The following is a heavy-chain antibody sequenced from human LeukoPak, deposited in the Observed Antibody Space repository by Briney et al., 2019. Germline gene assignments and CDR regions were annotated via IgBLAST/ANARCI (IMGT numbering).Heavy chain of an antibody. D-gene: IGHD6-13*01. V-gene: IGHV5-51*01. Sequence: GESLKISCKASGYSFTSYWIGWVRQMPGKGLEWMGIIYPGDSDTRYSPSFQGQVTISADKSISTAYLQWSSLKASDTAMYYCARPGGIAAAGGNFLEGYFDYWGQGTLVTVSS. CDR2: IYPGDSDT. J-gene: IGHJ4*02. CDR1: GYSFTSYW. CDR3: ARPGGIAAAGGNFLEGYFDY.